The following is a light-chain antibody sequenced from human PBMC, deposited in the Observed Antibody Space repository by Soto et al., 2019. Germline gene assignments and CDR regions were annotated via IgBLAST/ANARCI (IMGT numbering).Light chain of an antibody. V-gene: IGKV1-39*01. Sequence: DIQLTQSPSSLSASAGDRVTITCRASQSLTSHLTWYQQKPGEAPKLLIYAASSLQSGVPSRLSGSGSGTDFTLTITSLQPEDFATYYCQQSFSPPYTFGQGTKLEIK. J-gene: IGKJ2*01. CDR3: QQSFSPPYT. CDR1: QSLTSH. CDR2: AAS.